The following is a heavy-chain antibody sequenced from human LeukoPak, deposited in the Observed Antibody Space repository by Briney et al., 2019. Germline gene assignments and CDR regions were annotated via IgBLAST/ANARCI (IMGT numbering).Heavy chain of an antibody. Sequence: GGSLRLSCAGSRFTFSSYGMSWVRQAPGKGLEWVSGISGGGGSISYADSVRGQFTISRDNSRSTVYLQMSSLRAEDTAVYYCAKAIGFLDAFDVWGQGTMVTVSS. CDR1: RFTFSSYG. CDR3: AKAIGFLDAFDV. CDR2: ISGGGGSI. D-gene: IGHD2/OR15-2a*01. V-gene: IGHV3-23*01. J-gene: IGHJ3*01.